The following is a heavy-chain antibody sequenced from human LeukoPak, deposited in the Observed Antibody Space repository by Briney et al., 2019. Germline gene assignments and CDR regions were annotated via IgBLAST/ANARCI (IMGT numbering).Heavy chain of an antibody. CDR3: ARDPYCSGGSCYFPNWFDP. CDR1: GFTFSSYW. CDR2: INSDGSST. Sequence: GGPLRLSCAASGFTFSSYWMHWVRQAPGKGLVWVSRINSDGSSTSYADSVKGRFTISRDNAKNTLYLQMNSLRAEDTAVYYCARDPYCSGGSCYFPNWFDPWGQGTLVTVSS. D-gene: IGHD2-15*01. J-gene: IGHJ5*02. V-gene: IGHV3-74*01.